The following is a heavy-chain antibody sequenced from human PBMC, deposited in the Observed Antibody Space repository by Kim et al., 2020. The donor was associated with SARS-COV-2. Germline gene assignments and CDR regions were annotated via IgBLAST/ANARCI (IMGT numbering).Heavy chain of an antibody. V-gene: IGHV3-11*06. J-gene: IGHJ4*02. CDR1: GFTFSDYY. CDR2: ISSSSSYT. Sequence: GGSLRLSCAASGFTFSDYYMSWIRQAPGKGLEWVSYISSSSSYTNYADSVKGRFTISRDNAKNSLYLQMNSLRAEDTAVYYCARVTSSSWTPQTEIFFDYWGQGTLVTVSS. CDR3: ARVTSSSWTPQTEIFFDY. D-gene: IGHD6-13*01.